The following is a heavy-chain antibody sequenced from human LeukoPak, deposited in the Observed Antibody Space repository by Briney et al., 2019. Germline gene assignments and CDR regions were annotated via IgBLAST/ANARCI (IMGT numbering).Heavy chain of an antibody. V-gene: IGHV4-59*01. CDR3: ARDPFNGGIAVADDAFDI. Sequence: PSETLSLTCTVSGGSISSYYWSWIRQPPGKGLEWIGYIYYSGSTNYNPSLKSRVTISVDTSKNQFSLKLSSVTAADTAVYYCARDPFNGGIAVADDAFDIWGQGTMVTVSS. D-gene: IGHD6-19*01. CDR1: GGSISSYY. J-gene: IGHJ3*02. CDR2: IYYSGST.